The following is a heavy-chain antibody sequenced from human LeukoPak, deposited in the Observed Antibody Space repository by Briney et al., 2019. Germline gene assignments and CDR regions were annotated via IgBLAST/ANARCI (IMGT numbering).Heavy chain of an antibody. D-gene: IGHD3-22*01. CDR3: ARGDSSGYGPDY. J-gene: IGHJ4*02. V-gene: IGHV3-48*02. CDR2: ISSSSSTI. CDR1: GFTFSTYN. Sequence: PGGSLRLSCAASGFTFSTYNMNWVRQAPGKGLEWVSYISSSSSTIYYSDSVKGRFTISRDNAKNSLYLQMNSLRDEDTAVYYCARGDSSGYGPDYWGQGTLATVSS.